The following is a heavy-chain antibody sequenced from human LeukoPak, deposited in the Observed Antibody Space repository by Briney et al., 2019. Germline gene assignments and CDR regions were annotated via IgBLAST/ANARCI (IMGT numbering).Heavy chain of an antibody. Sequence: GRSLRLSCAASGFTFSSYGMHWVRQAPGKGLEWVSAISGSGVSTYYADSVKGRFTISRDNSKNTLFLQMNSLTAEDTAVYYCARQQHLAFDYWGQGTLVTVSS. V-gene: IGHV3-23*01. D-gene: IGHD6-13*01. CDR1: GFTFSSYG. CDR3: ARQQHLAFDY. J-gene: IGHJ4*02. CDR2: ISGSGVST.